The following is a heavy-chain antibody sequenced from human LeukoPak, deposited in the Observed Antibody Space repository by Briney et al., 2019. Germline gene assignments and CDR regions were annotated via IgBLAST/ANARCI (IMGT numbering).Heavy chain of an antibody. V-gene: IGHV1-69*13. CDR1: GGTFSSYA. D-gene: IGHD2-2*02. Sequence: SVKVSCKASGGTFSSYAISWVRQAPGQGLEWMXXXXXIFGTANYAQKFQGRVTITADESTSTAYMELSSLRSEDTAVYYCARGCSSTSCYMSTNWFDPWGQGTLVTVSS. CDR2: XXXIFGTA. J-gene: IGHJ5*02. CDR3: ARGCSSTSCYMSTNWFDP.